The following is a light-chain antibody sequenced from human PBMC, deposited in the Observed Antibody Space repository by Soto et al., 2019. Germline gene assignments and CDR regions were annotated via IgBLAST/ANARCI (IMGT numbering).Light chain of an antibody. J-gene: IGKJ5*01. Sequence: EIVLTQSPATLSVSPGERATLSCRASQSVRSNVAWYQQKPGQAPRLLIYGASTRATGIPARFSGSGSGTEFTLTISSLQSEDSAVYYCQQYNTWPAEITFGQGTRLEI. V-gene: IGKV3-15*01. CDR3: QQYNTWPAEIT. CDR2: GAS. CDR1: QSVRSN.